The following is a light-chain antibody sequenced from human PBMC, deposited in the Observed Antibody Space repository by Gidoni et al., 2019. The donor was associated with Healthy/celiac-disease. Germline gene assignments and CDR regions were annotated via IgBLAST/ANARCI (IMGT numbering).Light chain of an antibody. J-gene: IGKJ2*01. Sequence: DIQMPQSPSSLSASVGDRVTTTCRASQSISSYLNWYQQKPGKAPKLLIYAASSLQSGVPSRFSGSGSGTDFTLTISSLQPEDFATYYCQQSYSTLVAFGQGTKLEIK. CDR3: QQSYSTLVA. CDR1: QSISSY. V-gene: IGKV1-39*01. CDR2: AAS.